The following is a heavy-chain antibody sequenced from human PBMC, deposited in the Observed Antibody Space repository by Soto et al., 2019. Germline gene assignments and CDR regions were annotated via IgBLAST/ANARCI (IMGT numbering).Heavy chain of an antibody. CDR1: GFTFSRYA. CDR2: ISGSGTGT. D-gene: IGHD2-21*01. CDR3: ARSLSALFSLGDFNY. Sequence: EVHLLESGGGLVQPGGSLRLSCVASGFTFSRYALNWVRQAPGKGLEWVAGISGSGTGTHYAPSVKGRFIISSDSSKNTFYLRMNSLRAEDTAMYYCARSLSALFSLGDFNYWGQGALVTVSS. J-gene: IGHJ4*02. V-gene: IGHV3-23*01.